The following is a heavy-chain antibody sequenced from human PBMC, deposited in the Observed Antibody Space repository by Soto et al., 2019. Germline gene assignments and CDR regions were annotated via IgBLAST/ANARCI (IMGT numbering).Heavy chain of an antibody. CDR2: INAGNGHT. CDR3: ARAGWFAEGYFDF. V-gene: IGHV1-3*01. Sequence: GASVKVSCKASRFTFVMYAIHWVRQAPGQGLEWMAWINAGNGHTTYSQKFQGRVTITRDTSARTVYMELRSLRFEDTATYYCARAGWFAEGYFDFWGQGTPVTVSS. D-gene: IGHD3-10*01. J-gene: IGHJ4*02. CDR1: RFTFVMYA.